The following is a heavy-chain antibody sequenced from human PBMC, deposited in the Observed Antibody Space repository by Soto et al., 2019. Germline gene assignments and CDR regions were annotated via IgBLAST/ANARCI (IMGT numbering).Heavy chain of an antibody. CDR3: ARGLLDLRYFDWSYNWFDP. Sequence: LETLSLTCTVSGGSISSYYWSWIRQPPGKGLEWIGYIYYSGSTNYNPSLKSRVTISVDTSKNQFSLKLSSVTAADTAVYYCARGLLDLRYFDWSYNWFDPWGQGTLVTVSS. CDR1: GGSISSYY. V-gene: IGHV4-59*01. J-gene: IGHJ5*02. D-gene: IGHD3-9*01. CDR2: IYYSGST.